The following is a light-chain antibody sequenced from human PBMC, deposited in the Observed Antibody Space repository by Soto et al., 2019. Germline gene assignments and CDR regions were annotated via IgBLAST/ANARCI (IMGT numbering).Light chain of an antibody. Sequence: EIVLTQSPGTLSLSPGERATLSGRASQSVANNYLAWYQQKPGQAPRFLIYDASSRATGIPDRFSGSGSGTDFTLTISRLEPEDFAVYYCEEYGSTPLTCGGGTKVEIK. V-gene: IGKV3-20*01. J-gene: IGKJ4*01. CDR3: EEYGSTPLT. CDR2: DAS. CDR1: QSVANNY.